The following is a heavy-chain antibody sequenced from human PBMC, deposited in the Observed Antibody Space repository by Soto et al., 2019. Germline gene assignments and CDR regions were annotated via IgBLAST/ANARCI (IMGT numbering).Heavy chain of an antibody. Sequence: SETLSLTCAIYDGSFSVYYWTWFRQPPGKGLEWIGEINHSGSTNYKPSLKSRVTMSVDTSKNQFSLKLSSVTAADTAVYYCARDSTRRGSCDIWGQGTMVTVSS. V-gene: IGHV4-34*01. J-gene: IGHJ3*02. D-gene: IGHD2-2*01. CDR1: DGSFSVYY. CDR3: ARDSTRRGSCDI. CDR2: INHSGST.